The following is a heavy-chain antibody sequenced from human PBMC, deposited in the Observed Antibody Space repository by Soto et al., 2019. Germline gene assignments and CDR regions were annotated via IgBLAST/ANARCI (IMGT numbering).Heavy chain of an antibody. V-gene: IGHV1-18*01. D-gene: IGHD4-17*01. CDR1: GYSFTTSG. J-gene: IGHJ4*02. Sequence: ASVKVSCKASGYSFTTSGITWVRQAPGQGLEWMGWISTYNGNTNYAQKLQDRVTLTTDTSTSTAYMELRSLRSDDTAIYYCAIRLYGDYDDWGQGTLVTVSP. CDR3: AIRLYGDYDD. CDR2: ISTYNGNT.